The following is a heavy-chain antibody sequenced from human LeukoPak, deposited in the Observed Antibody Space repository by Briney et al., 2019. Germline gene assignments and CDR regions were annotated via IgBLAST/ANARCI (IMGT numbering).Heavy chain of an antibody. D-gene: IGHD6-6*01. J-gene: IGHJ4*02. V-gene: IGHV4-59*01. CDR3: ARVDPDSSSTLEVFDY. Sequence: SETLSLTCTVSSGSISSYYWNWIRQPPGKGLEWIGYIYYSGSTNYNPSLKSRVTISVDTSKNQFSLKLSSVTAADTAVYYCARVDPDSSSTLEVFDYWGQGTLVTVSS. CDR2: IYYSGST. CDR1: SGSISSYY.